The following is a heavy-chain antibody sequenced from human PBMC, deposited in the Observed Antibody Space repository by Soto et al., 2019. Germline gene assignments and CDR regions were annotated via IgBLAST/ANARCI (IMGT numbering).Heavy chain of an antibody. D-gene: IGHD3-3*01. J-gene: IGHJ4*02. CDR1: GYTFTSYG. Sequence: QVQLVQSGAEVKKPGASVKVSCKASGYTFTSYGISWVRQAPGQGLEWMGWISAYNGNTNYAQKLQGRVTMTTDTSTSTVYMELRSLRSDDTAVYYCARDPGYDLWGGYYDYWGQGTLVTVSS. V-gene: IGHV1-18*04. CDR2: ISAYNGNT. CDR3: ARDPGYDLWGGYYDY.